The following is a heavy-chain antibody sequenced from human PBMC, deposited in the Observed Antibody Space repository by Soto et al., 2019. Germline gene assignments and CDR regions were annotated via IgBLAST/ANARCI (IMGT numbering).Heavy chain of an antibody. CDR3: AEDLSHLYYDAFDI. CDR2: ISWNSGSI. D-gene: IGHD1-26*01. Sequence: EVQLVESGGGLVQPGRSLRLSCAASGFTFDDYAMHWVRQAPGKGLEWVSGISWNSGSIGYADSVKGRFTISRDNAKNSLYLQMNSLRAEDTALYYCAEDLSHLYYDAFDIWGQGTMVTVSS. J-gene: IGHJ3*02. V-gene: IGHV3-9*01. CDR1: GFTFDDYA.